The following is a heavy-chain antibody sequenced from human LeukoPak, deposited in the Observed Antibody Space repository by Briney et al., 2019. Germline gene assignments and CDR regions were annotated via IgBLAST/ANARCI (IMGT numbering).Heavy chain of an antibody. Sequence: GGSLRLSCAVSGITLSNYGMSWVRQAPGKGLEWVAGISDSGGRTNYADSVKGRFTISRDNPKNTLYLQMNSLRAEDTAVYFCAKRGVVIRVILVGFHKEAYCFDSWGQGALVAVSS. V-gene: IGHV3-23*01. J-gene: IGHJ4*02. CDR2: ISDSGGRT. CDR1: GITLSNYG. D-gene: IGHD3-22*01. CDR3: AKRGVVIRVILVGFHKEAYCFDS.